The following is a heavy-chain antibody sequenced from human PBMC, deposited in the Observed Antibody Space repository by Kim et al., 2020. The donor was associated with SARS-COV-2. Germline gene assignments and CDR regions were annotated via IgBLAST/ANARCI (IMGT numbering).Heavy chain of an antibody. J-gene: IGHJ6*02. CDR1: GGSMSSYY. CDR2: RYYSGST. V-gene: IGHV4-59*13. CDR3: ARKIGDALGGGMDV. Sequence: SETLSLTCTVSGGSMSSYYWTWIRQPPGKGLEWIGYRYYSGSTNYNPSLASRVTISVDTSKNQFSLKLSSVTAADTAVYYCARKIGDALGGGMDVWGQGT. D-gene: IGHD3-10*01.